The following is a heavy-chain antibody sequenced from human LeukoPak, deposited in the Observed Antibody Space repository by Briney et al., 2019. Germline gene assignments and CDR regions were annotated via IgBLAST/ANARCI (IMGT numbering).Heavy chain of an antibody. Sequence: PSETLSLTCAVYGGSFSGYYWSWIRQPPGKGLEWIGEINHSGSTNYNPSLKSRVTISVDTSKNQFSLKLSSVTAADTAVYYCARGGTGYSSSWSPLRYNWFDPWGQGTLVTVSS. V-gene: IGHV4-34*01. J-gene: IGHJ5*02. CDR3: ARGGTGYSSSWSPLRYNWFDP. CDR1: GGSFSGYY. D-gene: IGHD6-13*01. CDR2: INHSGST.